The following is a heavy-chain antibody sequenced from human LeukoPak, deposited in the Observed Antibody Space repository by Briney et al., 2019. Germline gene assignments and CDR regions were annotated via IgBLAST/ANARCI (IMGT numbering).Heavy chain of an antibody. CDR2: IKQDGSEK. J-gene: IGHJ4*02. V-gene: IGHV3-7*01. Sequence: GGSLRLSCAASGFTFSSYWMSWVRQAPGKGLEWVANIKQDGSEKYYVDSVKGRFTISRDNAKNSLYLQMNSLRAEDTAVYYCARGRVGSGIYDYFDYWGQGTLVTVSS. CDR3: ARGRVGSGIYDYFDY. CDR1: GFTFSSYW. D-gene: IGHD3-10*01.